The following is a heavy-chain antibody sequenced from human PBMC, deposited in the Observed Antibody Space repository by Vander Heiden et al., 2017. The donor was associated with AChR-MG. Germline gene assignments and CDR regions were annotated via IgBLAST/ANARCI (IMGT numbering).Heavy chain of an antibody. Sequence: EVQLVESGGGLVKPGGSLRLSCAAPGFSFRSCSMNWVRQTPGKGLEWVASISRSSTHIYDADSVKGRFTISRDNAKNSLYMQMNSMRAEDAAVYYCARDGSGWSRDYWGQGTLVTVSS. CDR3: ARDGSGWSRDY. D-gene: IGHD6-19*01. J-gene: IGHJ4*02. CDR1: GFSFRSCS. V-gene: IGHV3-21*01. CDR2: ISRSSTHI.